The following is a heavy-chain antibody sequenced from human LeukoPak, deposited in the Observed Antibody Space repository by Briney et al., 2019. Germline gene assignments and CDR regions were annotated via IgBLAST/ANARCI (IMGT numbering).Heavy chain of an antibody. V-gene: IGHV3-23*01. CDR1: AFTFSSYG. D-gene: IGHD3-3*01. CDR3: AIHGGGTIRIEAFDV. Sequence: GGTLRLSCAASAFTFSSYGMSWVRQAPGKGLEWVSAISGDGLDIFYADAVKGLFTISRDNSKNTLYLQMNSLRDEDTALYYCAIHGGGTIRIEAFDVWGQGTMVTISS. CDR2: ISGDGLDI. J-gene: IGHJ3*01.